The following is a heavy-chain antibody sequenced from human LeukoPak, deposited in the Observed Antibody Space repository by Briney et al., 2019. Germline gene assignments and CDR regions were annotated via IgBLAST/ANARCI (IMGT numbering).Heavy chain of an antibody. CDR2: INHSGST. CDR1: GGSFSGYY. V-gene: IGHV4-34*01. J-gene: IGHJ6*02. D-gene: IGHD2-15*01. Sequence: MASETLSLTCAVYGGSFSGYYWSWIRQPPGKGLEWIGEINHSGSTYYNPSLKSRVTISVDRSKNQFSLKLSSVTAADTAVYYCARDKSRCSGGSCYYYGMDVWGQGTTVTVSS. CDR3: ARDKSRCSGGSCYYYGMDV.